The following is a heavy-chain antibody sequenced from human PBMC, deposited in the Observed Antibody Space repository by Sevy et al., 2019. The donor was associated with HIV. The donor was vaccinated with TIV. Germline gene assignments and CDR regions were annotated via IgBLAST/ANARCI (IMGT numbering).Heavy chain of an antibody. J-gene: IGHJ4*02. CDR1: GFTFSSYG. CDR2: IWFDGSNT. D-gene: IGHD3-10*01. Sequence: GGSLRLSCAASGFTFSSYGMHWVRQGPGKGLEWVAVIWFDGSNTYYADSVKGRFTISRDIAKNTLHLQMNSLRAEDTAVYYCAREVGGSGSKWGQGTLVTVSS. V-gene: IGHV3-33*01. CDR3: AREVGGSGSK.